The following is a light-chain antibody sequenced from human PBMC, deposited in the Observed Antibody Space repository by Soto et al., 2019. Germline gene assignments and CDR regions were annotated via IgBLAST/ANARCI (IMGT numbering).Light chain of an antibody. CDR2: GAT. J-gene: IGKJ1*01. CDR1: QSVSSSY. V-gene: IGKV3-15*01. CDR3: QQYNNWPRT. Sequence: EIVFTQSPGTLSLSPLERSTLSCIASQSVSSSYLAWYQQKPGQAPRLLIHGATTRATGIPARFSGSGSGTEFTLTISSLQSEDFAVYYCQQYNNWPRTFGQGTKVDIK.